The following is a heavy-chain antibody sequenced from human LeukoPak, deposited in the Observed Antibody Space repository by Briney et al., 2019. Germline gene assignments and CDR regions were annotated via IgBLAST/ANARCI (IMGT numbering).Heavy chain of an antibody. V-gene: IGHV3-66*01. J-gene: IGHJ3*02. CDR2: IYNSGST. CDR1: GFTVGYNY. CDR3: ARDWI. Sequence: GGSLRLSCAASGFTVGYNYMTWVRQAPGKGLEWVAAIYNSGSTYYADSVKGRFTISRDNDKNSLYLQMNSLRAEDTAVYYCARDWIWGQGTMVTVSS.